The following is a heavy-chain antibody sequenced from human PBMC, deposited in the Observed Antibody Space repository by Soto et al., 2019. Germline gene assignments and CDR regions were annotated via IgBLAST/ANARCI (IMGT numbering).Heavy chain of an antibody. CDR1: GFTFSNYW. J-gene: IGHJ3*02. V-gene: IGHV3-7*05. D-gene: IGHD1-26*01. CDR3: ARHVSPGSFTLYLDAFDI. CDR2: IKRDGSER. Sequence: EVQLVESGGGLVQPGGSLRLSCEASGFTFSNYWMTWVRQAPGKGLEWVANIKRDGSERSYLDSVRGRCTVSRDNAKDSLFLQMDSLRAEYTALYYCARHVSPGSFTLYLDAFDIWGQGTMVTVSS.